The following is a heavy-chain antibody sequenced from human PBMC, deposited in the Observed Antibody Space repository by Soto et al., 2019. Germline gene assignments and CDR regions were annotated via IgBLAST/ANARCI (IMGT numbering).Heavy chain of an antibody. Sequence: QVQLVQSEGGVVQPGRSLRLSCVMSGMSFRDSGMHWVRQAPGKGLEWVAMIWSDGNSKFYADSVQGRFTVSRDNSMDTLYLLMTSLRPEDTAIYYCARDKGVTSLDYWGQGTLVTVSS. J-gene: IGHJ4*02. V-gene: IGHV3-33*01. D-gene: IGHD2-2*01. CDR2: IWSDGNSK. CDR1: GMSFRDSG. CDR3: ARDKGVTSLDY.